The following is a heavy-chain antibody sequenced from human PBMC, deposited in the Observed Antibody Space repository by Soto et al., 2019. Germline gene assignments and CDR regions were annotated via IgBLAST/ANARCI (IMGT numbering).Heavy chain of an antibody. CDR1: GGSISSGGYY. CDR2: IYYSGST. CDR3: ARIDIVVVPAASDAGAFDI. V-gene: IGHV4-31*03. J-gene: IGHJ3*02. D-gene: IGHD2-2*01. Sequence: QVQLQESGPGLVKPSQTLSLTCTVSGGSISSGGYYWSWIRQHPGKGLEWIGYIYYSGSTYYNPSLKSRVTISVDTSKNQFSLKLSCVTAADTAVYYCARIDIVVVPAASDAGAFDIWGQGTMVTVSS.